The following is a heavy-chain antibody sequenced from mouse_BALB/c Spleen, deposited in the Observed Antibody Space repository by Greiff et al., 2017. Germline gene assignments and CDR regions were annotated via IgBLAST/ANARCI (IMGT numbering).Heavy chain of an antibody. CDR3: TRSEDGYQYYFDY. CDR2: IYPSDSYT. D-gene: IGHD2-3*01. V-gene: IGHV1-69*02. Sequence: QVHVKQPGAELVRPGASVKLSCKASGYTFTSYWINWVKQRPGQGLEWIGNIYPSDSYTNYNQKFKDKATLTVDKSSSTAYMQLSSPTSEDSAVYYCTRSEDGYQYYFDYWGQGTTLTVSS. J-gene: IGHJ2*01. CDR1: GYTFTSYW.